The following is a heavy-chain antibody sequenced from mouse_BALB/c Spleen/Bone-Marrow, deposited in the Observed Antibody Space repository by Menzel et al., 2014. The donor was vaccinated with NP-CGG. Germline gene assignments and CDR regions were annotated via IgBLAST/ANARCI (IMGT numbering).Heavy chain of an antibody. Sequence: VQLQQSGAELVRPGASVKLSCKASGYTFTSYWINWVKQRPGQGLEWIGNIHPSDSYTNYNQKFKDKATLTVDKSSSXAYMQLSSPTSEDSAVYYCTRDDGSFAYWGQGTPVTVAA. CDR3: TRDDGSFAY. D-gene: IGHD2-3*01. CDR1: GYTFTSYW. CDR2: IHPSDSYT. J-gene: IGHJ3*01. V-gene: IGHV1-69*02.